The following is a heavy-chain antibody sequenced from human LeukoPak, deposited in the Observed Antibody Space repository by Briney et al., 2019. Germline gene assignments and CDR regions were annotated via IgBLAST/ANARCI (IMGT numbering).Heavy chain of an antibody. D-gene: IGHD2-15*01. CDR3: AKGGGYCSGGSCSVFDY. CDR1: GFTFSSYA. J-gene: IGHJ4*02. Sequence: GGSLRLSCATSGFTFSSYAMTWVRQAPGKGLEWVSYIAGSGGNTHYADSVKGRFTFSRDNSKNTMCLQMDSLRAEDTAVYYCAKGGGYCSGGSCSVFDYWGQGTLVTVSS. V-gene: IGHV3-23*01. CDR2: IAGSGGNT.